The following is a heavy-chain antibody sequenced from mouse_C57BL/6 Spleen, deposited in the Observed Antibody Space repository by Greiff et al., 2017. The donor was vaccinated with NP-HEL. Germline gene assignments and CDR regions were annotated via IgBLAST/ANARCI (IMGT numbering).Heavy chain of an antibody. V-gene: IGHV1-55*01. J-gene: IGHJ2*01. CDR2: IYPGSGST. D-gene: IGHD1-1*01. CDR3: ARSLYYYGRGDYYFDY. Sequence: VQLQQPGAELVKPGASVKMSCKASGYTFTSYWITWVKQRPGQGLEWIGDIYPGSGSTNYNEKFKSKATLTVDTSSSTAYMPLSSLTSEDSAVYYCARSLYYYGRGDYYFDYWGQGTTLTVSS. CDR1: GYTFTSYW.